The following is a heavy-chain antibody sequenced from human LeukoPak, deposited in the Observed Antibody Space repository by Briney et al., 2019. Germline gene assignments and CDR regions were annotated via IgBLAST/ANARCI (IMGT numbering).Heavy chain of an antibody. V-gene: IGHV3-15*01. CDR1: GFTFSNAW. Sequence: PGGSLRLSCAASGFTFSNAWMSWVRQAPGKGLEWVGRIKSKTDGGTTDYAAPVKGRFTISRDDSKNTLYLQMNSLETEDTAVYYCTTVRVRSYDFWSGCLDYWGQGTLVTASS. D-gene: IGHD3-3*01. J-gene: IGHJ4*02. CDR3: TTVRVRSYDFWSGCLDY. CDR2: IKSKTDGGTT.